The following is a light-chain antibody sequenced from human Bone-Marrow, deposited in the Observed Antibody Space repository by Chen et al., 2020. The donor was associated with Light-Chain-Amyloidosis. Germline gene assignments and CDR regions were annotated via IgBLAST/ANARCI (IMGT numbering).Light chain of an antibody. CDR1: SSDVGGYKF. J-gene: IGLJ2*01. Sequence: QSALTQPASVSGSPGHSITISCTGTSSDVGGYKFVSWYQQHPGKAPKVFIFDVSNRPSGVSDRFSGSKSGNTASLTISGLQAEDEADYYCSSFTSSTTVVFGGGTKVTVL. CDR3: SSFTSSTTVV. CDR2: DVS. V-gene: IGLV2-14*03.